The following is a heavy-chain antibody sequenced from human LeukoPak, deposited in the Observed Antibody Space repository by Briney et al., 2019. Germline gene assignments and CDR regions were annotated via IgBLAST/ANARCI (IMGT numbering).Heavy chain of an antibody. V-gene: IGHV4-61*01. Sequence: SETLSLTCTVSGYSISSGYFWGWIRQPPGKGLEWIGYIYYSGSTNYNPSLKSRVTISVDTSKNQFSLKLSSVTAADTAVYYCARAFYPGYYSYMAVWGKGTTVTVSS. J-gene: IGHJ6*03. D-gene: IGHD3-3*02. CDR2: IYYSGST. CDR1: GYSISSGYF. CDR3: ARAFYPGYYSYMAV.